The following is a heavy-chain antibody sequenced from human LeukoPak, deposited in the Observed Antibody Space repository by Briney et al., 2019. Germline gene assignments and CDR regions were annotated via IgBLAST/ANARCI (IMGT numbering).Heavy chain of an antibody. V-gene: IGHV1-69*04. CDR1: GGTFSSYA. J-gene: IGHJ3*02. Sequence: SVTVSCTASGGTFSSYAISWVRQAPGQGLEWMGRIIPILGIANYAQKFQGRVTITADKSTSTAYMELSSLRSEDTAVYYCARDFGGYDAGAFDIWGQGTVVTVSS. D-gene: IGHD5-12*01. CDR3: ARDFGGYDAGAFDI. CDR2: IIPILGIA.